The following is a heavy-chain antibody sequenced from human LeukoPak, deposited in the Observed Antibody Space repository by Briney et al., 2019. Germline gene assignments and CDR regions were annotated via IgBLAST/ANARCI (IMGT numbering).Heavy chain of an antibody. D-gene: IGHD3-3*01. V-gene: IGHV1-69*06. CDR1: GGTFSSYS. Sequence: ASVKVSCKASGGTFSSYSISWVRQAPGQGLEWMGGIIPIFGTTNYAQMFQGRVTITADKSTSTAYMELSSLRSEDTAVYYCAGAGDNDFWSGSDGGDNWFDPWGQGTLVTVSS. J-gene: IGHJ5*02. CDR3: AGAGDNDFWSGSDGGDNWFDP. CDR2: IIPIFGTT.